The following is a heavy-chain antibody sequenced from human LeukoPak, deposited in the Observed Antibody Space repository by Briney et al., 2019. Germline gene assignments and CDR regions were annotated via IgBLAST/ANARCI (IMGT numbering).Heavy chain of an antibody. CDR3: ARRSMYSSSSGLTP. CDR2: INHSGST. Sequence: PSETLSLTCVYGGSFGGFYWNWIRQPPGKGLEWIGEINHSGSTNYIPSLKSRVTISLDTSRNQVSLRVSSVTAADTAVYYCARRSMYSSSSGLTPWGQGTLVIVSS. J-gene: IGHJ4*02. V-gene: IGHV4-34*01. CDR1: GGSFGGFY. D-gene: IGHD6-6*01.